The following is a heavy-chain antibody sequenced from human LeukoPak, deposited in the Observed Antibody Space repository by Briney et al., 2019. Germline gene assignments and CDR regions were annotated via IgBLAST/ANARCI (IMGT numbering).Heavy chain of an antibody. V-gene: IGHV1-46*01. J-gene: IGHJ4*02. CDR2: INPSGGST. CDR1: GYTFTSYY. D-gene: IGHD4-23*01. Sequence: EASVKVSCKASGYTFTSYYMHWVRQAPGQGLEWMGIINPSGGSTSYAQKFQGRVTMTRDTSTSTVYMELSSLRSEDTAVYYCARDIDGDYGGNSSIDYWGQGTLVTV. CDR3: ARDIDGDYGGNSSIDY.